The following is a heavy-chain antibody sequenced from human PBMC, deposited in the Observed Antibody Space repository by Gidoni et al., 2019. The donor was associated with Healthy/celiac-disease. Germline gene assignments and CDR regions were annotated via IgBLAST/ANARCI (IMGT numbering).Heavy chain of an antibody. CDR3: ARDLDGNYGYFDL. CDR1: GGTFSRYS. J-gene: IGHJ2*01. Sequence: QVQLVQSGAEVKKPGSSVKVSCKASGGTFSRYSTRWVRQAPGQGREWMGGIIPIFGTANYAQKFQGRVTITADESTSTAYMELSSLRSEDTAVYYCARDLDGNYGYFDLWGRGTLVTVSS. CDR2: IIPIFGTA. V-gene: IGHV1-69*01.